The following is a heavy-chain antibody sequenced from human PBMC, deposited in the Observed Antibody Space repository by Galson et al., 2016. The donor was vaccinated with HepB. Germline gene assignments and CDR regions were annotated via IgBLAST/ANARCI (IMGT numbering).Heavy chain of an antibody. CDR1: GGSISSHY. V-gene: IGHV4-4*07. CDR2: IYISGNT. J-gene: IGHJ3*01. D-gene: IGHD3-22*01. Sequence: SETLSLTCTVTGGSISSHYWSWIRQAAGKGLEWIGRIYISGNTIYNPSLKSRVTVSVDTSNNQLSLKLYSVAAADTAVYYCARDRDYYDGSGYPRGDLFDLWGQGTMVTVSS. CDR3: ARDRDYYDGSGYPRGDLFDL.